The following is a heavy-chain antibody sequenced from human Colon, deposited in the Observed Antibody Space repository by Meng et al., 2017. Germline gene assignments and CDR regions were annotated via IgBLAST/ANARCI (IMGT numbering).Heavy chain of an antibody. J-gene: IGHJ5*02. CDR1: GGSISNYY. CDR3: AGDSSGYNWLDP. Sequence: VQLAESVPGLVNPPETLSRHVPVSGGSISNYYWSWIRQPPGKGLEWIGYIYYSGTTNYNPSLKSRVTISIDTSKNQFSLKLNSVTAADTAVYYCAGDSSGYNWLDPWGQGTLVTVSS. D-gene: IGHD6-19*01. CDR2: IYYSGTT. V-gene: IGHV4-59*01.